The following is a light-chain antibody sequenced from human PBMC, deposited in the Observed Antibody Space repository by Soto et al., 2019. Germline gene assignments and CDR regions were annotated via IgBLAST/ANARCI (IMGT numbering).Light chain of an antibody. CDR2: EVS. Sequence: QSALTQPPSASGSPGQSVTISCTGTSSDVGGYNYVSWYQQHPGKAPKLMIYEVSKRPSGVPDRFSGSESGNTASLTVSGLQAEDEADYYCSSYAGSNIFYVFGTGTKVTVL. CDR1: SSDVGGYNY. CDR3: SSYAGSNIFYV. J-gene: IGLJ1*01. V-gene: IGLV2-8*01.